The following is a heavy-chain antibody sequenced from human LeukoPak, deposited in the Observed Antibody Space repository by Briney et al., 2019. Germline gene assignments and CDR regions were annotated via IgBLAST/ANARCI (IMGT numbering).Heavy chain of an antibody. V-gene: IGHV3-21*01. D-gene: IGHD6-6*01. Sequence: PGGSLRLSCAASGFTFSSYSMNWVRQAPGKGLEWVSSISSSSSYICYADSVKGRFTISRDNARNSLYLQMNSLRAEDTAVYYCARGEQLEDFDYFDYWGQGTLVTVSS. CDR2: ISSSSSYI. CDR3: ARGEQLEDFDYFDY. J-gene: IGHJ4*02. CDR1: GFTFSSYS.